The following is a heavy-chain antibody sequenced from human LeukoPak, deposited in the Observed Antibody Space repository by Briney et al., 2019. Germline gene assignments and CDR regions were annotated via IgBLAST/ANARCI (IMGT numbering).Heavy chain of an antibody. V-gene: IGHV3-23*01. Sequence: PGGSLRLSCAASGFTFSSYAMSWVRQAPGKGLEWVSAISGSGGSTYYADSVKGRFTISRDNSKNTLYLQMNSLRAEDTAVYYCAKDKGVGYNWNWFDPWGQGTLVTVSS. CDR2: ISGSGGST. CDR1: GFTFSSYA. J-gene: IGHJ5*02. D-gene: IGHD1-20*01. CDR3: AKDKGVGYNWNWFDP.